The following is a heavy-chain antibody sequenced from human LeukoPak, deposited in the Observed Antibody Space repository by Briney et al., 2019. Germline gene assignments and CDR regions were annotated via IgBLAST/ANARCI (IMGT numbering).Heavy chain of an antibody. J-gene: IGHJ4*02. V-gene: IGHV3-48*01. CDR1: GFTFSSYS. D-gene: IGHD3-10*01. CDR2: ISSSSSTI. CDR3: ARDLIPSLVRGSGVDY. Sequence: GGSLRLSCAASGFTFSSYSMNWVRQAPGKGLEWVSYISSSSSTIYYADSVKGRFTISRDNAKNSLYLQMNSLRAEDTAVYYCARDLIPSLVRGSGVDYWGQGTLVTVSS.